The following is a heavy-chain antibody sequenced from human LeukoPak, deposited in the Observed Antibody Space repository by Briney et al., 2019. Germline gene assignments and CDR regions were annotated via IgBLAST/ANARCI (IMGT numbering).Heavy chain of an antibody. CDR3: ARESRDYDFWSNNFYYYMYV. CDR2: IKQDGSEK. CDR1: GFTFSSYW. Sequence: PGGSLRLSCAASGFTFSSYWMSWVRQAPGKGLEWVANIKQDGSEKYYVDSVKGRFTISRDNAKNSLYLQMNSLRAEDTAVYYCARESRDYDFWSNNFYYYMYVWGKGTTVTVSS. V-gene: IGHV3-7*01. D-gene: IGHD3-3*01. J-gene: IGHJ6*03.